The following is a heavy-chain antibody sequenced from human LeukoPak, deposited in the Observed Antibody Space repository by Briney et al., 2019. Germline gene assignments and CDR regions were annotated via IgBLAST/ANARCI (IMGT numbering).Heavy chain of an antibody. V-gene: IGHV1-18*01. D-gene: IGHD3-22*01. CDR3: ARVGDITMIVVSFDY. J-gene: IGHJ4*02. Sequence: ASVTVTCKASGYTFTSYGISWVRQAPGQGLEWMGWISAYNGNTNYAQKLQGRVTMTTDTSTSTAYMELRSLRSDDTAVYYCARVGDITMIVVSFDYWGRGTLVTVSS. CDR2: ISAYNGNT. CDR1: GYTFTSYG.